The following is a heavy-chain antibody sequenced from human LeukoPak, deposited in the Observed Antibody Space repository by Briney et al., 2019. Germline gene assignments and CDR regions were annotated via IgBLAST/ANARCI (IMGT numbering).Heavy chain of an antibody. CDR1: GYSISSGYY. D-gene: IGHD3-16*01. CDR3: ARGHFWGEWPPYYFDY. Sequence: SETLSLTCTVSGYSISSGYYWGWIRQPPGKGLEWIGSIYHSGSTYYNPSLKSRVTISVDTSKNQFSLKLSSVTAADTAVYYCARGHFWGEWPPYYFDYWGQGTLVTVSS. CDR2: IYHSGST. J-gene: IGHJ4*02. V-gene: IGHV4-38-2*02.